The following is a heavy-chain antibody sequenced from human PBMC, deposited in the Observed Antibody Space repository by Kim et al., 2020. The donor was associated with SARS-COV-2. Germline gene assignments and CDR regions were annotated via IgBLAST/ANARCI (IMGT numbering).Heavy chain of an antibody. D-gene: IGHD3-3*01. CDR1: GFTFSSYA. J-gene: IGHJ3*02. CDR3: ARDQNLEWLWVAAFDI. Sequence: GGSLRLSCAASGFTFSSYAMHWVRQAPGKGLEWVAVISYDGSNKYYADSVKGRFTISRDNSKNTLYLQMNSLRAEDTAVYYCARDQNLEWLWVAAFDIWGQGTMVTVSS. V-gene: IGHV3-30*04. CDR2: ISYDGSNK.